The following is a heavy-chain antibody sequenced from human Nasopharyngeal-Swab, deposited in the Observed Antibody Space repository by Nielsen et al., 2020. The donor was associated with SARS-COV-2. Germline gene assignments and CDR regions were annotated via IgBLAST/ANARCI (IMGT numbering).Heavy chain of an antibody. J-gene: IGHJ4*02. Sequence: GESLKISCAASGFVFTDYSMDWVRQAPGKGLEWVSYITSSSSTRYYADSVKGRFTDSRDNAKNSLYLQMNSLRDEDTAVYYCASSTIVVAGRGTLGASFDYWGQGTLVTVSS. CDR3: ASSTIVVAGRGTLGASFDY. CDR2: ITSSSSTR. V-gene: IGHV3-48*02. D-gene: IGHD6-19*01. CDR1: GFVFTDYS.